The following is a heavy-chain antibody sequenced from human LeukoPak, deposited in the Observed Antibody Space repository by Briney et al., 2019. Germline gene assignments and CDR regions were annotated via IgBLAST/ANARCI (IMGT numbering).Heavy chain of an antibody. CDR2: ISGSGDTT. D-gene: IGHD6-6*01. CDR1: GLTFSSYA. Sequence: GGSLRLSCAASGLTFSSYAMSWVRQAPGKGLEWVSSISGSGDTTYYADSVKGRFTISRDNSKNTLYLQMNSLRAEDTAVYYCAKAGDSSSSPLFLDWGQGTLVTVSS. J-gene: IGHJ4*02. V-gene: IGHV3-23*01. CDR3: AKAGDSSSSPLFLD.